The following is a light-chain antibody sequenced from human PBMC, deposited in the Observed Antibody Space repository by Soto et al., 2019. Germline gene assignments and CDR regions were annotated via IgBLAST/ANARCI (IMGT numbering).Light chain of an antibody. V-gene: IGLV2-14*01. CDR2: DVS. J-gene: IGLJ2*01. CDR1: SSDVGGYKD. Sequence: QSALTQPASVSGSPGQSIAISCTGTSSDVGGYKDVSWYQQHPGKAPKLMIYDVSSRPSGVSDRFSGSKSGNTASLTISGLQAEDEADYYCSSFRRTTTTVICGGGTKVTVL. CDR3: SSFRRTTTTVI.